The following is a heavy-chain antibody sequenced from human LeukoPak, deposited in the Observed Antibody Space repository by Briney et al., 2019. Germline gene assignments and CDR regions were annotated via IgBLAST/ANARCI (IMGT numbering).Heavy chain of an antibody. J-gene: IGHJ4*02. CDR2: IYYSGST. V-gene: IGHV4-39*07. CDR1: GGSISSSSYY. D-gene: IGHD3-10*01. CDR3: ARDEGDALYGY. Sequence: SETLSLTCTVSGGSISSSSYYWGWIRQPPGKGLEWIGSIYYSGSTYYNPSLKSRVTISVDTSKNQFSLKLSSVTAADTAVYYCARDEGDALYGYWGQGTLVTVSS.